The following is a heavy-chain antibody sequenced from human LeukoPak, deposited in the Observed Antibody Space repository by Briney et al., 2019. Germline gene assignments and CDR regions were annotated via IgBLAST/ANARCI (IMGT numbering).Heavy chain of an antibody. Sequence: GGSLRLSCAASGFTFSSYAMSWVRQAPGKGLEWFSAICGSGGSKYYADSVKGRFTISRDNSKNTCYLQLNGLRAEDTAVYYCAKGPGIAAAGDTAAEYFQHWGQDTLVTVSS. CDR1: GFTFSSYA. CDR3: AKGPGIAAAGDTAAEYFQH. J-gene: IGHJ1*01. D-gene: IGHD6-13*01. V-gene: IGHV3-23*01. CDR2: ICGSGGSK.